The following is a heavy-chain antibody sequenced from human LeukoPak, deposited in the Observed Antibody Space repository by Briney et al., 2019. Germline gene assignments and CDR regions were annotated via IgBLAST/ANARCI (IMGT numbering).Heavy chain of an antibody. CDR3: ASYCSSTSCYGSPYYYYYYYMDV. J-gene: IGHJ6*03. CDR1: GFTFSSYG. Sequence: GGSLRLSCAASGFTFSSYGMHWVRQAPGKGLEWVAFIRYDGSNKYYADSVKGRFTISRDNSKNTLYLQMNSLRAEDTAVYYCASYCSSTSCYGSPYYYYYYYMDVWGKGTTVTVSS. V-gene: IGHV3-30*02. D-gene: IGHD2-2*01. CDR2: IRYDGSNK.